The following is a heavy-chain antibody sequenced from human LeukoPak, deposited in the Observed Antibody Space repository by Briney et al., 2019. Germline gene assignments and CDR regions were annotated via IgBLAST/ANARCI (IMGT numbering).Heavy chain of an antibody. V-gene: IGHV4-30-4*01. D-gene: IGHD2-15*01. CDR1: GGSISSGDYY. CDR3: ARAPVGYCSGGTCKRYFDY. CDR2: INFSGST. J-gene: IGHJ4*02. Sequence: SETLSLTCTVSGGSISSGDYYWSWIRQPPGKGLEYIGYINFSGSTSYNPSLKGRLTISVVTSKNQFSQKLSSVTAADTAVYYCARAPVGYCSGGTCKRYFDYWGQGTLVTVSS.